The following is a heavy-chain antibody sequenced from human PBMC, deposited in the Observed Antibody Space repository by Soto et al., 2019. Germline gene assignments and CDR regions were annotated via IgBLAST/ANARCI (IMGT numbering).Heavy chain of an antibody. J-gene: IGHJ4*02. CDR3: ARGRYGDY. CDR2: ISAHNGNT. CDR1: GYAFTTYG. V-gene: IGHV1-18*01. D-gene: IGHD1-1*01. Sequence: QVHLVQSGAEVKKPGASVKVSCKGSGYAFTTYGISWVRQAPGQGLEWMGWISAHNGNTNYAQKLQGRVTVTRDTSTRTAYMELRSLSSDDTAVYYCARGRYGDYWGQGALVTVPS.